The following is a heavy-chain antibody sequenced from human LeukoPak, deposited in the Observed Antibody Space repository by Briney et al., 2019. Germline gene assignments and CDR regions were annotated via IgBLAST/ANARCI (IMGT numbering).Heavy chain of an antibody. V-gene: IGHV4-61*02. J-gene: IGHJ4*02. Sequence: SETLSLTCTVSGVSISSGSYYWSCIRQPAGKGRESIGRIYTSGSTNDNPSLKSRVTISVDTSNNQFSLKLSSVTAADRAVYYCARDDSLGYWGQGTLVTVSS. CDR2: IYTSGST. CDR1: GVSISSGSYY. CDR3: ARDDSLGY. D-gene: IGHD2-15*01.